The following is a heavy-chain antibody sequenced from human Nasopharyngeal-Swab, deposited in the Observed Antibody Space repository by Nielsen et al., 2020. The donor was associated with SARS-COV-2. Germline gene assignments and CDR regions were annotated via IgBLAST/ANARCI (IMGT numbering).Heavy chain of an antibody. CDR3: ATGSAAARRNWFDP. CDR1: GYTLTELS. V-gene: IGHV1-24*01. CDR2: FDPEDGET. Sequence: ASVKVSCKVSGYTLTELSMHWARQAPGKGLEWMGGFDPEDGETIYAQKFQGRVTMTEDTSTDTAYMELSSLRSEDTAVYYCATGSAAARRNWFDPWGQGTLVTVSS. J-gene: IGHJ5*02. D-gene: IGHD6-13*01.